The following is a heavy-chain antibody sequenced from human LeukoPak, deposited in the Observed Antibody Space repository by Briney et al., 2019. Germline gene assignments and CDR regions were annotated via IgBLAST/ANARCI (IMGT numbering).Heavy chain of an antibody. D-gene: IGHD6-13*01. CDR2: ISAYNGNT. CDR1: GYTFTSYG. J-gene: IGHJ4*02. V-gene: IGHV1-18*01. CDR3: ARDQTSVAAGHDFDY. Sequence: ASVKVSCKASGYTFTSYGISWVRQAPGQGLEWMGWISAYNGNTNYAQKLQGRVTMTTDTSTSTAYMELRSLRSDDTAVYFCARDQTSVAAGHDFDYWGQGTLVTVSS.